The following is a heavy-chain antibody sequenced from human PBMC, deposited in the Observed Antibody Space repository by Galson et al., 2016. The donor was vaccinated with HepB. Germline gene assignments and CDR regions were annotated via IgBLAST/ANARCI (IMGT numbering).Heavy chain of an antibody. Sequence: ETLSLTCDVSGGSISSNYWWGWVRQSPEKGFEWIGEIYETGTANYNPSFTSRATISVDKSKNQISLRLDSVTAADTAVYYCTRGNLGTSATMAFDYWGRGTLVTVSS. CDR2: IYETGTA. D-gene: IGHD4/OR15-4a*01. CDR3: TRGNLGTSATMAFDY. J-gene: IGHJ4*02. V-gene: IGHV4-4*02. CDR1: GGSISSNYW.